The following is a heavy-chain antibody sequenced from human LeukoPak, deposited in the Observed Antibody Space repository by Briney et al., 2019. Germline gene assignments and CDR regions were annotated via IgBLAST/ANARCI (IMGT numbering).Heavy chain of an antibody. Sequence: SETLSLTCTVSGGSISSGDYYWSWIRQPPGKGLEWIGYIYNSGNTYYNPSLKSRVTVSVDTSKNQFSLKLSSVTAADTAVYYCAREERSGGYLPWFDPWGQGTLVTVSS. J-gene: IGHJ5*02. V-gene: IGHV4-30-4*08. D-gene: IGHD5-12*01. CDR3: AREERSGGYLPWFDP. CDR2: IYNSGNT. CDR1: GGSISSGDYY.